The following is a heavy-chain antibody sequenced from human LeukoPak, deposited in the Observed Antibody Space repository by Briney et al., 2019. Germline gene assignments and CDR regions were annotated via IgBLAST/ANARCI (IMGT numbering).Heavy chain of an antibody. Sequence: GGSLRLSCAASGFTFSNYWMHWVRQAPGKGLVWVSRIYTDGSSTNYADSVKGRFTISRDNSKNTLYLQMNSLRAEDTAVYYCAKDDSSGWYDLQPYCCFDYWGQGTLVTVS. CDR2: IYTDGSST. D-gene: IGHD6-19*01. V-gene: IGHV3-74*01. CDR3: AKDDSSGWYDLQPYCCFDY. J-gene: IGHJ4*02. CDR1: GFTFSNYW.